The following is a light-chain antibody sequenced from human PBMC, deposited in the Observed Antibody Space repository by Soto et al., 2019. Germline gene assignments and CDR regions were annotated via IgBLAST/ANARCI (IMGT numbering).Light chain of an antibody. V-gene: IGKV3-20*01. J-gene: IGKJ4*01. CDR1: QSVSSSY. CDR3: QQYGSSPRT. CDR2: GAS. Sequence: EIVLTQSPGTLSLSPGERATLSCRASQSVSSSYLSWYQQKPGQAPRLLIYGASSRATGIPDRFSGSGSGPDVTLTISRLEPDDFAVYYCQQYGSSPRTFGGGTKGEIK.